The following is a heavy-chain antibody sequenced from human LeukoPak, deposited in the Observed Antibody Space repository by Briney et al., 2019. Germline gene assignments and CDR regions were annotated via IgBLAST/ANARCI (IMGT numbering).Heavy chain of an antibody. D-gene: IGHD2-2*01. V-gene: IGHV3-30-3*01. CDR2: ISYDGSNK. J-gene: IGHJ1*01. CDR3: AREVQVVPAAIEYFQH. Sequence: GGSLRLSCAASGFTFSSYAMHRVRQAPGKGLEWVAVISYDGSNKYYADSVKGRFTISRDNSKNTLYLQMNSLRAEDTAVYYCAREVQVVPAAIEYFQHWGQGTLVTVSS. CDR1: GFTFSSYA.